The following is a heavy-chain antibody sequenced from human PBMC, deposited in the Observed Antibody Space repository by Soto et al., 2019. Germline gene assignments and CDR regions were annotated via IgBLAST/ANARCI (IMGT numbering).Heavy chain of an antibody. CDR3: ATPGGFGMDV. V-gene: IGHV5-10-1*01. J-gene: IGHJ6*02. Sequence: PGESLKISCKGSGYSFTSYWISWVRQMPGKGLEWMGRIDPSDSYTNYSPSFQGHATISADKSISTAYLQWSSLKASDTGMYYCATPGGFGMDVWGQGTTVTVSS. CDR1: GYSFTSYW. D-gene: IGHD5-12*01. CDR2: IDPSDSYT.